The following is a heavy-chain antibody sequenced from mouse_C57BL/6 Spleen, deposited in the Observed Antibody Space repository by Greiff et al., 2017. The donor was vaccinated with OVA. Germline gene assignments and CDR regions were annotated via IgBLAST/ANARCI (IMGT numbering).Heavy chain of an antibody. CDR3: ANYYGSSPWFAY. CDR2: INPNNGGT. V-gene: IGHV1-22*01. CDR1: GYTFTDYN. D-gene: IGHD1-1*01. J-gene: IGHJ3*01. Sequence: DVQLQESGPELVKPGASVKMSCKASGYTFTDYNMHWVKQSHGKSLEWIGYINPNNGGTSYNQKFKGKATLTVNKSSSTAYMELRSLTSEDSAVYYCANYYGSSPWFAYWGQGTLVTVSA.